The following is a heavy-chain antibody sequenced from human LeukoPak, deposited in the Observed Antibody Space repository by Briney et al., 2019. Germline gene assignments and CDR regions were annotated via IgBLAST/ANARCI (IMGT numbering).Heavy chain of an antibody. CDR3: ARGMVRGVIWFDY. CDR2: INPNSGGT. J-gene: IGHJ4*02. V-gene: IGHV1-2*02. D-gene: IGHD3-10*01. CDR1: GYTFTGYY. Sequence: ASVKVSCKASGYTFTGYYMHWVRQAPGQGLEWMGWINPNSGGTNYAQKFQGRVTMTRDTAISTAYMELSRLRSDDTAVYYCARGMVRGVIWFDYWGQGTLVTVSS.